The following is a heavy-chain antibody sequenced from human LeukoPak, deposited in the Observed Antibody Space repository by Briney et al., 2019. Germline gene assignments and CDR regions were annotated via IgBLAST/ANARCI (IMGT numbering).Heavy chain of an antibody. CDR2: IKTDGSTT. V-gene: IGHV3-74*01. Sequence: GGSLRLSCAGSGFIFSGYWMHWVRQAPGKGLVWVSRIKTDGSTTYYADSVKGRFTVSRDNAKNTLYLQMNSLRAEDTAVYYCARGASYGSGSFFDYWGQGTLVTVSS. J-gene: IGHJ4*02. D-gene: IGHD3-10*01. CDR3: ARGASYGSGSFFDY. CDR1: GFIFSGYW.